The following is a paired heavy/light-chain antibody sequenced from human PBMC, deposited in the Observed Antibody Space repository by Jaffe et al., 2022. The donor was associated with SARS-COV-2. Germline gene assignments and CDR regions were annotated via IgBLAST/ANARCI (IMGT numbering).Heavy chain of an antibody. J-gene: IGHJ5*02. V-gene: IGHV4-38-2*02. Sequence: QVQLQESGPGLVKPSETLSLTCTVSGYSISSGYYWGWIRQPPGKGLEWIGSIYHSGSTYYNPSLKSRVTISVDTSKNQFSLKLSSVTAADTAVYYCARDYEAVSVYSRHNWFDPWGQGTLVTVSS. CDR3: ARDYEAVSVYSRHNWFDP. D-gene: IGHD2-15*01. CDR2: IYHSGST. CDR1: GYSISSGYY.
Light chain of an antibody. V-gene: IGKV1-33*01. Sequence: DIQMTQSPSSLSASVGDRVTITCQASQDISNYLNWYQQKPGKAPKLLIYDASNLETGVPSRFSGSGSGTDFTFTISSLQPEDIATYYCQQYDNLLRNFGGGTKVEIK. J-gene: IGKJ4*01. CDR2: DAS. CDR3: QQYDNLLRN. CDR1: QDISNY.